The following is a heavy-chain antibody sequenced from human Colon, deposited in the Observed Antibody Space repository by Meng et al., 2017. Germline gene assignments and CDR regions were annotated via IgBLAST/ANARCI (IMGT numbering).Heavy chain of an antibody. V-gene: IGHV4-4*07. CDR2: IRGSGST. Sequence: QWQPPGSGPGLVKPSETLPPPCNVSGGSISDYYWNWIRQPVGKGLEWIGRIRGSGSTNFNPSLKSRVTMSVDTSKNQFSLKLYSVTAADTAVYFCARYHAPFDYGLSRPGLDPWGQGTLVTVSS. D-gene: IGHD4/OR15-4a*01. CDR3: ARYHAPFDYGLSRPGLDP. CDR1: GGSISDYY. J-gene: IGHJ5*02.